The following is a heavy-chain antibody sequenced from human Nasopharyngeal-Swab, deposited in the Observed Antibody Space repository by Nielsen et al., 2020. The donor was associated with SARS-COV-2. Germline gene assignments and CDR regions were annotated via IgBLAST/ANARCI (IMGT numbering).Heavy chain of an antibody. CDR2: INTGSGGT. J-gene: IGHJ6*02. CDR3: ARRGRCSGSSCDMDV. CDR1: GYTFLNYY. V-gene: IGHV1-46*01. D-gene: IGHD2-2*01. Sequence: ASVQVTCKASGYTFLNYYRHWVRQAPAQGLEWMGMINTGSGGTTYAQKFQGRVTMTREKYTSKVFMELSNLRSEETAGYYCARRGRCSGSSCDMDVWGQGTTVTVSS.